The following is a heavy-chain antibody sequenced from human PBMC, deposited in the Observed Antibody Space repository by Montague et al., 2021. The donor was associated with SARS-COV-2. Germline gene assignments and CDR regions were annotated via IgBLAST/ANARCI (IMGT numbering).Heavy chain of an antibody. CDR3: ARHFDYRNYGGDHY. J-gene: IGHJ4*02. CDR1: GGSISSSSYF. CDR2: IYYSGGT. V-gene: IGHV4-39*01. D-gene: IGHD4-11*01. Sequence: SETLSLTCSVSGGSISSSSYFWGWIRQPPGKGLEWIGSIYYSGGTYSNSSLKSRVTISVDTSKNQFSLKLSSVTAADTAIYYCARHFDYRNYGGDHYWGQGTLVSVSS.